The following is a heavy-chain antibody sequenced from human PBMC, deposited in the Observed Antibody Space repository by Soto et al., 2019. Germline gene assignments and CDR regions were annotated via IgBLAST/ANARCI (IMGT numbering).Heavy chain of an antibody. CDR1: GFTFDDYA. Sequence: EVQLVESGGGLVQPGRSLRLSCAASGFTFDDYAMHWVRQAPGKGLEWVSGISWNSGSIGYADSVKGRFTISRDNAKNSLYLQMNSLRAEDTALYYCAKDIGLGGYDLGDYWGQGTLVTVSS. V-gene: IGHV3-9*01. CDR3: AKDIGLGGYDLGDY. CDR2: ISWNSGSI. J-gene: IGHJ4*02. D-gene: IGHD5-12*01.